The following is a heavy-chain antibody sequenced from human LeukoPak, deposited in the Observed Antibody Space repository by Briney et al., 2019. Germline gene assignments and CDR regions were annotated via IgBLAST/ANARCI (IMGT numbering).Heavy chain of an antibody. Sequence: GGSLRLSCAASGFTFSSDSMNWVRQAPGKGLEWISYISSSSSTINYADSVKGRFTISRDNAKNSLYLQMNSLRAEDTAVYYCARDQGEWGYTYGRRGGYYYYYYMDVWGKGTTVTVSS. CDR1: GFTFSSDS. CDR3: ARDQGEWGYTYGRRGGYYYYYYMDV. CDR2: ISSSSSTI. D-gene: IGHD5-18*01. J-gene: IGHJ6*03. V-gene: IGHV3-48*04.